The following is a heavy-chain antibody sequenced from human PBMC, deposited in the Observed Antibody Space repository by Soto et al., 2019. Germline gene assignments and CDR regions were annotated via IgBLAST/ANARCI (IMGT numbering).Heavy chain of an antibody. CDR1: GYTFTSYG. D-gene: IGHD2-8*01. J-gene: IGHJ6*01. Sequence: ASVKVSCKASGYTFTSYGISWVRQAPGQGLEWMGWISAYNGNTNYAQKLQGRVTMTTDTSTSTAYMELRSLRSDDTAVYYCASLFIRSQWRYGMDVWGPGTMVTVSS. V-gene: IGHV1-18*01. CDR2: ISAYNGNT. CDR3: ASLFIRSQWRYGMDV.